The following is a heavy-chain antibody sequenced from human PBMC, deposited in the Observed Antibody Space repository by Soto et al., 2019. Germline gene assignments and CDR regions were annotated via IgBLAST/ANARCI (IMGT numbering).Heavy chain of an antibody. CDR2: ISVAGNP. J-gene: IGHJ2*01. CDR3: AREIEATGYWYFDL. D-gene: IGHD1-1*01. Sequence: GGSMRLSCAAAGFTFRSYDSHWVRQISGKVLEWVSAISVAGNPHYSDSVQGRFAISRENAKNSLYLKMNSLSVGDTAVYYCAREIEATGYWYFDLWGRGTLVTVYS. V-gene: IGHV3-13*05. CDR1: GFTFRSYD.